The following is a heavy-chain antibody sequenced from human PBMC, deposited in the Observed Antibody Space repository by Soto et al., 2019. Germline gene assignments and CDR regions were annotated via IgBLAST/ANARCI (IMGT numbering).Heavy chain of an antibody. D-gene: IGHD3-10*01. J-gene: IGHJ4*02. V-gene: IGHV4-59*08. CDR3: ARKGQSYYGSGSLPDY. CDR1: GGSISGYY. Sequence: QVQLQESGPGLVKPSETLSLTCTVSGGSISGYYWSWIRQPPGKGLEWIGYIYHNGNTNYNPSLKSRGTISVDTSKKRFCLKLTCVLASDTAVYYYARKGQSYYGSGSLPDYWGQGTLVTVSS. CDR2: IYHNGNT.